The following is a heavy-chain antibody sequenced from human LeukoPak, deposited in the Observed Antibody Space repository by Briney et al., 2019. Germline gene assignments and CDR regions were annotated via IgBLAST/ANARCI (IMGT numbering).Heavy chain of an antibody. D-gene: IGHD3-3*01. CDR1: GGSISSYY. CDR3: ARYDFWSGYVSNP. V-gene: IGHV4-59*01. J-gene: IGHJ5*02. CDR2: IYYSGST. Sequence: SETLSLTCTVSGGSISSYYWSWIRQPPGKGLEWIGYIYYSGSTNYNPSLKSRVTISVDTSKNQFSLKLSSVTAADTAVYYCARYDFWSGYVSNPWGQGTLVTVSS.